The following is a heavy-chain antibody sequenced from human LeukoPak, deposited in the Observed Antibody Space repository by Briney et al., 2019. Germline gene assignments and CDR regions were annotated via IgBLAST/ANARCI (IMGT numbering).Heavy chain of an antibody. CDR2: INHSGST. CDR3: ARGPFVARRYSSGWYSVY. D-gene: IGHD6-19*01. CDR1: GGSFSGYY. Sequence: SETLSLTCAVYGGSFSGYYWSWIRQPPGKGLEWIGEINHSGSTNYNPSPKSRVTISVDTSKNQFSLKLSSVTAADTAVYNCARGPFVARRYSSGWYSVYWGQGTLVTVSS. V-gene: IGHV4-34*01. J-gene: IGHJ4*02.